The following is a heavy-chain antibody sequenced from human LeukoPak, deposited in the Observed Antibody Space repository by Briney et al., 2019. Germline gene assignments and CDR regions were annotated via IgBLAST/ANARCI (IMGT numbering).Heavy chain of an antibody. D-gene: IGHD5-18*01. V-gene: IGHV1-18*01. CDR1: GGTFSSYA. Sequence: GSSVKVSCKASGGTFSSYAISWVRQAPGQGLEWMGWISPYNGNTNSAQKVQGRVTMTTDTSTSTVYMELRSLTSDDTAVFYCARDHNAMGNGYGTVDYWGQGTLVTVSS. CDR3: ARDHNAMGNGYGTVDY. J-gene: IGHJ4*02. CDR2: ISPYNGNT.